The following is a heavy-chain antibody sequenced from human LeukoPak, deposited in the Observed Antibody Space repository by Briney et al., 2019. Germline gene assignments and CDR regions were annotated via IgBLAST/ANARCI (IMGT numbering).Heavy chain of an antibody. Sequence: PGGSLRLSCAASGLSFNTYGMHWVRQPPGKGLEWVAFISYDGGSKYYADSVKGRLTISRDNSKNTLYLQMNSLRAEDTAVYYCARGYSVTYYPDYWGQGTLVTVSS. CDR3: ARGYSVTYYPDY. J-gene: IGHJ4*02. CDR1: GLSFNTYG. CDR2: ISYDGGSK. V-gene: IGHV3-30*03. D-gene: IGHD1-26*01.